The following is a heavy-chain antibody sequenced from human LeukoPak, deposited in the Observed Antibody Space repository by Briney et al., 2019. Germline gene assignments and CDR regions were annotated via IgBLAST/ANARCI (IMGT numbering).Heavy chain of an antibody. D-gene: IGHD3-10*01. CDR2: IYPGASDT. Sequence: GESLKISCKGSGYSFTSYWIGWGRRWPGKGGGGRGIIYPGASDTRYSPSFQGQVTISADKSISTAYLQWSSLKASDTAMYYCAARAPDEGYFDYWGQGTLVTVSS. J-gene: IGHJ4*02. CDR3: AARAPDEGYFDY. V-gene: IGHV5-51*01. CDR1: GYSFTSYW.